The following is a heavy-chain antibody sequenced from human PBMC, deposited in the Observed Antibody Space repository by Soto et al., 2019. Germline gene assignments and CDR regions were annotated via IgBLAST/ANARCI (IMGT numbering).Heavy chain of an antibody. CDR3: ARLRWETENNWFDP. D-gene: IGHD1-26*01. J-gene: IGHJ5*02. V-gene: IGHV4-30-4*01. CDR2: IYHSGST. CDR1: GDSISSVDHY. Sequence: KASETLSLTCTVSGDSISSVDHYWSWIRQPPGKGLEWMGYIYHSGSTHYNPSPNSRLTISIDTSTNRFSLNLTSVTAADTAVYFCARLRWETENNWFDPWGQGALVTVSS.